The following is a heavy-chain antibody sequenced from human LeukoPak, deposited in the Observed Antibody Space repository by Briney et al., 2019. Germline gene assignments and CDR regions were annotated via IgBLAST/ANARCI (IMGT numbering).Heavy chain of an antibody. CDR1: GFTFNAYG. CDR2: ISDSGGST. V-gene: IGHV3-23*01. CDR3: AKAFRGLREYYYYMDV. Sequence: PGGSLRLSCAASGFTFNAYGMHWVRQAPGKGLEWVSAISDSGGSTYYADSVKGRFTISRDNSKNTLYLQMNTLRAEDTAVYYCAKAFRGLREYYYYMDVWGKGTTVTVSS. D-gene: IGHD3-16*01. J-gene: IGHJ6*03.